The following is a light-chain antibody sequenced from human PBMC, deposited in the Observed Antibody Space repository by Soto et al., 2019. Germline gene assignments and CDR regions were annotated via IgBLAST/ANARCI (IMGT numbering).Light chain of an antibody. CDR3: QQYGSSPRGLT. J-gene: IGKJ4*01. Sequence: IVMTQSADTLSVSAGERATLSWGASQSITEKVVWYQQKSGKAPRLLIYGAFTRAAGVPARFSGSGSGKDFTLNISRLEPEDFAVYYCQQYGSSPRGLTFGGGTKVDIK. CDR1: QSITEK. CDR2: GAF. V-gene: IGKV3-20*01.